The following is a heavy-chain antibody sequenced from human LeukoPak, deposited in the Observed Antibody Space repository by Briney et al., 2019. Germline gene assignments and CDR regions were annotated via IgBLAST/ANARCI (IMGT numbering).Heavy chain of an antibody. J-gene: IGHJ4*02. CDR3: ARVEYSWNGDGHFDY. V-gene: IGHV3-48*01. CDR1: GFTFSSYS. D-gene: IGHD1-20*01. CDR2: ISSSSSTI. Sequence: GGSLRLSCAASGFTFSSYSMNWVRQAPGKGLEWVSYISSSSSTIYYADSVKGRFTISRDNAKNSLYLQMNSLRAEDTAVYYCARVEYSWNGDGHFDYWGQGTLVTVSS.